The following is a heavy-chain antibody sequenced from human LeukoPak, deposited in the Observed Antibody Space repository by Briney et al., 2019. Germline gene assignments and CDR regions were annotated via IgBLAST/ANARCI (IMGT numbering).Heavy chain of an antibody. Sequence: ETLSLTCTVSGGSISSYYWSWVRQAPGKGLEWVANIKSDGSETYYVDSVKGRFTVSRDNAKNSLYLQMNSLRAEDTAVYYCARGYGGNYKWGQGTLVTVSS. D-gene: IGHD1-26*01. CDR2: IKSDGSET. V-gene: IGHV3-7*01. CDR3: ARGYGGNYK. J-gene: IGHJ4*02. CDR1: GGSISSYY.